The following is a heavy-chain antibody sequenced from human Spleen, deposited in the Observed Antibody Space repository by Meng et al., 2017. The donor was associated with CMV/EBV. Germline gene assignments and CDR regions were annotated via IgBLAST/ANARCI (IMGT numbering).Heavy chain of an antibody. CDR1: GYTFTGYG. D-gene: IGHD3-3*01. Sequence: ASVKVSCKASGYTFTGYGISWVRQAPGQGLEWMGWISAYNGNTNYAQKLQGRVTMTTDTSTSTAYMELRSLRSDDTAVYYCARDWVTIFGVVIMEDYWGQGTLVTVSS. CDR2: ISAYNGNT. J-gene: IGHJ4*02. CDR3: ARDWVTIFGVVIMEDY. V-gene: IGHV1-18*01.